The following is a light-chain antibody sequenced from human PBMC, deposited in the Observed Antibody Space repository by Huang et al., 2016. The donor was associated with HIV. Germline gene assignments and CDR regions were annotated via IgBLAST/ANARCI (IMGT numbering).Light chain of an antibody. V-gene: IGKV1-5*03. CDR2: TTS. J-gene: IGKJ1*01. CDR3: LQYNSFPWT. Sequence: DIQMTQSPSTLSASVGDRVTISCRASESFSSWLAWYQQKPGKAPKLLIYTTSRLQSGVPSRFSGSGSGAEFTLTISSLQPDDFATYYCLQYNSFPWTFGQGTTVEI. CDR1: ESFSSW.